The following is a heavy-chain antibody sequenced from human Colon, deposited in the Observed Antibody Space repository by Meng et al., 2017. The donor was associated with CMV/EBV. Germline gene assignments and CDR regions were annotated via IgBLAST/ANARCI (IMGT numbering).Heavy chain of an antibody. Sequence: GESLKISCAASGFTVSSNYMSWVRQAPGKGLEWVSVIYSGGGTYYADSVKGRFTISRDNSKNTLYLQMNSLGADDTAIYYCAKSTPDHFDYYFGARAQGILVTVSS. V-gene: IGHV3-53*01. CDR2: IYSGGGT. CDR1: GFTVSSNY. CDR3: AKSTPDHFDYYFGA. J-gene: IGHJ5*02. D-gene: IGHD3-9*01.